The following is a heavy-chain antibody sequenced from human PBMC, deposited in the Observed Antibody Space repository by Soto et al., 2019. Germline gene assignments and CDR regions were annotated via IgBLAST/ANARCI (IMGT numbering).Heavy chain of an antibody. J-gene: IGHJ4*02. CDR1: GGSISSGGFY. V-gene: IGHV4-31*03. D-gene: IGHD3-9*01. CDR2: IYYSGRT. Sequence: QVHLQESGPGLVKPSQTLSLTCTVSGGSISSGGFYWSWIRQLPGKGLEWIGYIYYSGRTYYNPSLRSRVTISVYTSKNQFSLRLRSVTAADTAVYYCERAGYDILTGYSYSDSWGQGTLVTVSS. CDR3: ERAGYDILTGYSYSDS.